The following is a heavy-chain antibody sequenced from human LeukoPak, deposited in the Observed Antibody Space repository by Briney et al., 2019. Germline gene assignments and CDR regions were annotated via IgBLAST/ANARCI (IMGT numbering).Heavy chain of an antibody. Sequence: ASVKVSCKVSGYTLTELSMHWVRQAPGKGLEWVGGFDPEDGETIYAQKFQGRVTMTEDTSTDTAYMELSSLRSEDTAVYYCATATKTYDSSGYFFDYWGQGTLVTVSS. CDR1: GYTLTELS. J-gene: IGHJ4*02. D-gene: IGHD3-22*01. CDR2: FDPEDGET. V-gene: IGHV1-24*01. CDR3: ATATKTYDSSGYFFDY.